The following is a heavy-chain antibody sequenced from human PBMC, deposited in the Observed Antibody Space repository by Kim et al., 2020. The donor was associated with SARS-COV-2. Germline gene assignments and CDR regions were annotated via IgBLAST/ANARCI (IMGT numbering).Heavy chain of an antibody. Sequence: SETLSLTCTVSGGSISSYSWSWIRQPPGKGLEWIGGIYHSGSTNYNPSLKSRCTISVDTSKNEFSLTLISVTAADTAVYYCARIGYSSSWRGNYYYHGMGVRGEGGKVTVSS. D-gene: IGHD6-13*01. J-gene: IGHJ6*01. CDR1: GGSISSYS. CDR3: ARIGYSSSWRGNYYYHGMGV. CDR2: IYHSGST. V-gene: IGHV4-59*01.